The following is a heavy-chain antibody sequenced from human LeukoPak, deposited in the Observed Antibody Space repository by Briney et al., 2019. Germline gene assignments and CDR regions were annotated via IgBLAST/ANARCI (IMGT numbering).Heavy chain of an antibody. CDR3: AGRYWVYAFDI. J-gene: IGHJ3*02. CDR1: GYSFTSYW. V-gene: IGHV5-51*01. D-gene: IGHD6-13*01. CDR2: IYPGDSDT. Sequence: GESLKISCKGPGYSFTSYWIGWVRQLPGKGLEWMGIIYPGDSDTRYSPSFQGQVTISADKSISTAYLQWSSLKASDTAMYYCAGRYWVYAFDIWGQGTMVTVSS.